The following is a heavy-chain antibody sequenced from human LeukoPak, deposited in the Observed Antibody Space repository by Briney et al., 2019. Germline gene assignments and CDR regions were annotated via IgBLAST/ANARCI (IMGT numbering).Heavy chain of an antibody. V-gene: IGHV4-34*01. CDR1: GGSFSGYY. CDR3: ARHPQWLVNWFDP. Sequence: SETLSLTCAVYGGSFSGYYWSWIRQPPGKGLEWIGEINHSGSTNYNPSLKSRVTISVDTSKNQFSLKLSSVTAADTAVYYCARHPQWLVNWFDPWGQGTLVTVSS. J-gene: IGHJ5*02. CDR2: INHSGST. D-gene: IGHD6-19*01.